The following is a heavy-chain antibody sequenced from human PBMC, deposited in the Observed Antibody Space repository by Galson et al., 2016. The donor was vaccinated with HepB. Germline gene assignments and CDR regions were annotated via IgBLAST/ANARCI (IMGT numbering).Heavy chain of an antibody. Sequence: SLRLSCAASGFLVSSSFMSWVRQTPGTGLEWVTVMYPRGDTHYSDSVRGRFTHSRDHSRNSMSLQMTNMRVGDTAVYVCARWTAYCPRPGCPRDHDYFDPWGQGILVTVSS. D-gene: IGHD4-11*01. CDR1: GFLVSSSF. CDR3: ARWTAYCPRPGCPRDHDYFDP. CDR2: MYPRGDT. J-gene: IGHJ5*02. V-gene: IGHV3-53*01.